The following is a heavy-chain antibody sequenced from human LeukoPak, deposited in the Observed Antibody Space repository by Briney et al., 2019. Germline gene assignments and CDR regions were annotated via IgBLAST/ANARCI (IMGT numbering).Heavy chain of an antibody. CDR3: AKSRRVVVSAVPFDY. CDR2: ISSNGGST. Sequence: PGGSLRLSCAASGFTFSSYAMHWVRQAPGKVLEYVSAISSNGGSTYYANSVKGRFTISRDNSKNTLYLQMNSLRAEDTAVYYCAKSRRVVVSAVPFDYWGQGTLVTVSS. D-gene: IGHD2-2*01. CDR1: GFTFSSYA. V-gene: IGHV3-64*01. J-gene: IGHJ4*02.